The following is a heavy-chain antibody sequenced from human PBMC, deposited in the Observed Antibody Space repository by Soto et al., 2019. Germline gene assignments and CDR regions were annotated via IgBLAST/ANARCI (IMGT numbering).Heavy chain of an antibody. D-gene: IGHD2-15*01. CDR3: ARDPSRYCSGGSCYIGGFDP. CDR1: GFTFSDYY. J-gene: IGHJ5*02. V-gene: IGHV3-11*01. CDR2: ISSSGSTI. Sequence: PGGSLRLSCAASGFTFSDYYMSWIRQAPGKGLEWVSYISSSGSTIYYADSVKGRFTISRDNAKNSLYPQMNSLRAEDTAVYYCARDPSRYCSGGSCYIGGFDPWGQGTLVTVSS.